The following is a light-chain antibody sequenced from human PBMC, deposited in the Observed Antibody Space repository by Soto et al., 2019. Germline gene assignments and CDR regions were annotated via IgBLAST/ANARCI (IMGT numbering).Light chain of an antibody. CDR3: QTWGTAIVV. CDR1: SGHSSYV. Sequence: QPVLTQSPSASASLGASVKLTCTLSSGHSSYVIAWHQQQPEKGPRFLMKVNSDGSHNRGDGIPDRFSGSSSGAERYLTISSLQSDDEGDYYCQTWGTAIVVFGGGTKLTVL. J-gene: IGLJ3*02. V-gene: IGLV4-69*01. CDR2: VNSDGSH.